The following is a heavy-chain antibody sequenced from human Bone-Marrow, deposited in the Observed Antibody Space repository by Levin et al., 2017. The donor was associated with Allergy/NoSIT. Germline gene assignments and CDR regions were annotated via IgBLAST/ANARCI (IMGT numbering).Heavy chain of an antibody. Sequence: LSLTCAASGFTFSTYAMHWVRQAPGQGLEWVAIILSDGNNKYYADSVKGRFTISRDNSKNTLSLQMISLRAEDTAVYYCARDITGSWSWDYWGQGTLVTVSS. J-gene: IGHJ4*02. CDR3: ARDITGSWSWDY. D-gene: IGHD1-14*01. CDR2: ILSDGNNK. CDR1: GFTFSTYA. V-gene: IGHV3-30-3*01.